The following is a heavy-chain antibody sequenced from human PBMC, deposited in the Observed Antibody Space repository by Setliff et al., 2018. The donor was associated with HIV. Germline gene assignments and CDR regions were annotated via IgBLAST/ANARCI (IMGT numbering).Heavy chain of an antibody. CDR1: GFTFDTYW. CDR2: IQGDGRDN. D-gene: IGHD3-22*01. J-gene: IGHJ6*03. CDR3: ARYFHYYDSSGFISYYYFYYMDV. Sequence: QPGGSLRLSCVASGFTFDTYWMTWVRQAPGKGLEWVANIQGDGRDNYYLYSVKGRFTIFRDNAKNSLYLQMNILRSEDTAVYYCARYFHYYDSSGFISYYYFYYMDVWGKGTTVTVSS. V-gene: IGHV3-7*03.